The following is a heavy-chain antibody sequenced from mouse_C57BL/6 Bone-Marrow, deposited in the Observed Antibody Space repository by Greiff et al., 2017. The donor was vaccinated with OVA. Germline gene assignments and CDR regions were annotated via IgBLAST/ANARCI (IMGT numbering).Heavy chain of an antibody. CDR3: ARSDDYYAMDY. Sequence: VQLQQSGAELVRPGTSVKLSCKASGYTFTSYWMHWVKQRPGQGLEWIGVIDPSDSYTNYNQKFKGKATLTVDTSSSTAYMQLSSLTSEDSAVYYCARSDDYYAMDYWGQGTSVTVSS. V-gene: IGHV1-59*01. J-gene: IGHJ4*01. CDR2: IDPSDSYT. CDR1: GYTFTSYW.